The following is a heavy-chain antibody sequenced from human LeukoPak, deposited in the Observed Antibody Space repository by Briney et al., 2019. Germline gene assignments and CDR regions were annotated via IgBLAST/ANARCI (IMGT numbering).Heavy chain of an antibody. CDR2: IWYDGSDT. V-gene: IGHV3-30*02. CDR3: AKIHIGTSEVPVDY. J-gene: IGHJ4*02. D-gene: IGHD5-12*01. CDR1: GFTFSSYG. Sequence: GGSLRLSCAASGFTFSSYGMHWVRQAPGKWLEWVAYIWYDGSDTRYADSVKGRFTISRDNSKNTLHLQMNSLRAEDTAVYYCAKIHIGTSEVPVDYWGRGTLVTVSS.